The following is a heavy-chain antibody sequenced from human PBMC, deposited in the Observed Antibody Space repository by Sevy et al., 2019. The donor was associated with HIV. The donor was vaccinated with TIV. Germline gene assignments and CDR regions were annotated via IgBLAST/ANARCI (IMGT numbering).Heavy chain of an antibody. V-gene: IGHV3-23*01. CDR2: LSFGCGQI. J-gene: IGHJ4*02. D-gene: IGHD2-8*01. CDR1: GFTFSKYS. Sequence: PGGSLRLSCAASGFTFSKYSMSWVRQPPGKGLEWVSTLSFGCGQINYADSVKGRFTISRDNSKSSVYLQMNNLRPEDTAVYYCAREGCTKPHDYWGQGILVTVSS. CDR3: AREGCTKPHDY.